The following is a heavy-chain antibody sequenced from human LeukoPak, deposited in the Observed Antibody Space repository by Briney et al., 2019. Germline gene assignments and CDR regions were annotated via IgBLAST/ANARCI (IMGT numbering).Heavy chain of an antibody. Sequence: GGSLRLSCAASGFTFSSYGMHWVRQAPGKGLEWVAFIRYDGSNKYYADSVKGRFTISRDNSKNTLYLQMNSLRAEDTAVYYCASPLSSSWYDHAFDIWGQGTMVTVSS. CDR1: GFTFSSYG. CDR3: ASPLSSSWYDHAFDI. D-gene: IGHD6-13*01. CDR2: IRYDGSNK. J-gene: IGHJ3*02. V-gene: IGHV3-30*02.